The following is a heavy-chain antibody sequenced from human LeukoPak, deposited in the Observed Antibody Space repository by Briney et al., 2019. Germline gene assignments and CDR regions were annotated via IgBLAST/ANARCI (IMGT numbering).Heavy chain of an antibody. Sequence: SETLSLTCTVSGGSIISSTYYWGWIRQPPGKGLEWIGSIHHSGTTYYNPSLQSRVTISVDTSKNQFSLNLSSVTAADTAVYYCARHPYSYDAFDIWGQGTMVTVSP. CDR3: ARHPYSYDAFDI. V-gene: IGHV4-39*01. CDR1: GGSIISSTYY. CDR2: IHHSGTT. J-gene: IGHJ3*02. D-gene: IGHD5-18*01.